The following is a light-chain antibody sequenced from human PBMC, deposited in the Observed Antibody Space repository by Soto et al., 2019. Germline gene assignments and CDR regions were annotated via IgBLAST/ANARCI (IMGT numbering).Light chain of an antibody. CDR1: QTVRTNY. V-gene: IGKV3-20*01. CDR2: AAS. J-gene: IGKJ3*01. CDR3: LQHATPPSA. Sequence: ESVLTQSPGTLSLSPGERATLSCRASQTVRTNYVAWYQQRPGQAPRILIYAASNRAAGVPDRFSGLASGPDSLLPISKLEPGDCAVYYCLQHATPPSAFGPGTKVYI.